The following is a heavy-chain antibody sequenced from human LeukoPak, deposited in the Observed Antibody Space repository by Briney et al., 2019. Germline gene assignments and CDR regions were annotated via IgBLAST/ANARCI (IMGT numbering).Heavy chain of an antibody. V-gene: IGHV1-46*01. J-gene: IGHJ4*02. CDR3: ARALQLSDY. CDR2: INPSGGST. CDR1: GYTFTSYY. Sequence: ASVKVSCKASGYTFTSYYMHWVRQAPGQGLEWMGIINPSGGSTSYAQKFQGRVTMTRDTSISTAYMELGRLRSDDTAVYYCARALQLSDYWGQGTLVTVSS. D-gene: IGHD5-18*01.